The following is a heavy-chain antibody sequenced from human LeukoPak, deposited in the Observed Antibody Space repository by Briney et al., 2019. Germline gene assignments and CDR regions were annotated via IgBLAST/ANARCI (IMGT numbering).Heavy chain of an antibody. J-gene: IGHJ6*03. V-gene: IGHV3-74*01. CDR1: GFTFRSYW. Sequence: GGSLRLSCAASGFTFRSYWMYWVRQAPGKGLVWVSRINTDGSSTNYADSVKGRFTISRDNAKNTVYLQMSSLRAEDTAVYYCARGSSSWLLDYYYMDVWGKGTTVTVSS. D-gene: IGHD6-13*01. CDR2: INTDGSST. CDR3: ARGSSSWLLDYYYMDV.